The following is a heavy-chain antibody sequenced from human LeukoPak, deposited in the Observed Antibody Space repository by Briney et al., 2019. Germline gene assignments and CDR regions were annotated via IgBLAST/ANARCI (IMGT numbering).Heavy chain of an antibody. Sequence: SETLSLTCTVSGGSISRYYWSWIRQPPGKGLEWIGYIYYSGSTNYNPSLKSRVTISVDTSKNQFSLKLSSVTAADTAVYYCARPTMVRCVITPWGFDPWGQGTLVTVSS. V-gene: IGHV4-59*08. J-gene: IGHJ5*02. D-gene: IGHD3-10*01. CDR3: ARPTMVRCVITPWGFDP. CDR1: GGSISRYY. CDR2: IYYSGST.